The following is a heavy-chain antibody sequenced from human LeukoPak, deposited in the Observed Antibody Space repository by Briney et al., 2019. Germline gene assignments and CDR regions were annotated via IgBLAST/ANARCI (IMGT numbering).Heavy chain of an antibody. V-gene: IGHV4-34*01. Sequence: SETLSLTCAVYGGSFSGYYWSWIRQPPGKGLEWIGEINHSGSTNYNPSLKSRVTISVDTSKNQFSLKLSSVTAADTAVYYCARHPEFLQDFDYWGQGTLVTVSS. J-gene: IGHJ4*02. CDR2: INHSGST. CDR1: GGSFSGYY. D-gene: IGHD1-14*01. CDR3: ARHPEFLQDFDY.